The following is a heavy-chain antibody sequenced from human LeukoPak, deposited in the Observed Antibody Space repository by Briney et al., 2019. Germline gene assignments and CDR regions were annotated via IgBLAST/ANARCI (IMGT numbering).Heavy chain of an antibody. D-gene: IGHD5-24*01. V-gene: IGHV3-7*01. J-gene: IGHJ4*02. CDR1: GFTFSSYW. CDR2: IKQDGSEK. Sequence: GGSLRLSCAASGFTFSSYWMSWVRQAPGKGREWVANIKQDGSEKYYVDSVKGRFTISRDNAKNSLYLQMNSLRAEDTAVYYCARSLGWLQFPYYFDYWGQGTLVTVSS. CDR3: ARSLGWLQFPYYFDY.